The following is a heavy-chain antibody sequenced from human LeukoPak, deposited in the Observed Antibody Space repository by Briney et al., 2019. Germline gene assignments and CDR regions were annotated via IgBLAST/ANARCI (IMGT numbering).Heavy chain of an antibody. CDR2: INPGGGST. CDR1: GYIFTSYF. J-gene: IGHJ4*02. D-gene: IGHD3-9*01. Sequence: GASVKVSCKASGYIFTSYFMHWVRQAPGQGLEWMGVINPGGGSTNYAQKFQGRVTMTRDMSTSTVYMELSSLRSEDTALYRCARDLRHLKYYDIFTGFDYWGQGTLVTVSS. V-gene: IGHV1-46*01. CDR3: ARDLRHLKYYDIFTGFDY.